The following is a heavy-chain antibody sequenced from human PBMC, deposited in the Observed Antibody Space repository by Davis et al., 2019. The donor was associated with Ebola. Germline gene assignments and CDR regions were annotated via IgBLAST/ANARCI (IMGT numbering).Heavy chain of an antibody. CDR3: ARGTLQAY. Sequence: GEFLKISCAASGFTFSSYAMHWVRQDPGKGLEGVAVISYDGINKYYADSVKRRFTISRDNSKNTLYLQMNSLRAEDTAVYYCARGTLQAYWGQGTLVTVSS. CDR2: ISYDGINK. V-gene: IGHV3-30-3*01. CDR1: GFTFSSYA. J-gene: IGHJ4*02.